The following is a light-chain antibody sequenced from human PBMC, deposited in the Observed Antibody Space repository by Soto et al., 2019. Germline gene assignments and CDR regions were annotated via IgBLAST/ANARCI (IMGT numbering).Light chain of an antibody. CDR2: GAS. J-gene: IGKJ1*01. CDR3: QQTYAVPLT. Sequence: DVQMTQSPSSLSASVGDTVTIACRASQPISNYLNWYQQKPGEVPKVLIFGASSLRSGVPSRFSGSGYGTYFTLTINNLHPDDIATYYCQQTYAVPLTFGQGT. CDR1: QPISNY. V-gene: IGKV1-39*01.